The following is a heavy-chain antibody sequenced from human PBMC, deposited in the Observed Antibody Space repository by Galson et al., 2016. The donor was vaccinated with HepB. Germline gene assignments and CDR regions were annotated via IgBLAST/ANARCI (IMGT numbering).Heavy chain of an antibody. J-gene: IGHJ6*02. D-gene: IGHD5-24*01. CDR1: GFTFSDYA. CDR3: ARVRDGYNKYYHYGLDV. Sequence: SVKVSCKASGFTFSDYAISWVRQAPGQGLEWMGWIGAYKGNTKYSQKLQGRVTITADESTSTAYMELSSLRSEDTAVYYCARVRDGYNKYYHYGLDVWGQGTTVTVSS. CDR2: IGAYKGNT. V-gene: IGHV1-18*01.